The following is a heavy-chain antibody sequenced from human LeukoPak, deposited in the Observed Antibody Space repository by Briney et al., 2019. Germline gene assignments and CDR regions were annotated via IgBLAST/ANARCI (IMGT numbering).Heavy chain of an antibody. CDR2: INPSGGST. D-gene: IGHD3-22*01. V-gene: IGHV1-46*01. J-gene: IGHJ4*02. CDR1: GHTFISYY. Sequence: GASVKVSCKASGHTFISYYIHWVRQAPGQGLEWMGIINPSGGSTSYPQKFQGRVTMTRDTSTSTVYMELSSLRSEDTAVYYCARDNYYDSSGYYYDIDYWGQGTLVTVSS. CDR3: ARDNYYDSSGYYYDIDY.